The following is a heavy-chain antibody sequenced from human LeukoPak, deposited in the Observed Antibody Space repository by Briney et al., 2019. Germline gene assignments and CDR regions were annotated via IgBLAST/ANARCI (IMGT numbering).Heavy chain of an antibody. V-gene: IGHV4-59*01. Sequence: SETLSLTCTVSGGSISSYYWSWIRQPPGKGLEWIGYIYYSGSTNYKSSLKSRVTISVDTSKNQFSLKLSSVTAADTAVYYCARRTWITMVRGVSYYMDVWGKGTTVTISS. CDR3: ARRTWITMVRGVSYYMDV. D-gene: IGHD3-10*01. CDR2: IYYSGST. CDR1: GGSISSYY. J-gene: IGHJ6*03.